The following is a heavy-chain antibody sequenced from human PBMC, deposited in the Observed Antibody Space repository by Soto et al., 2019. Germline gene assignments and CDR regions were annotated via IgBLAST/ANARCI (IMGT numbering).Heavy chain of an antibody. V-gene: IGHV3-33*01. CDR3: ARVDYDRSGHEYFQH. J-gene: IGHJ1*01. D-gene: IGHD3-22*01. CDR2: IWYDGSNK. Sequence: QVQLVESGGGVVQPGRSLRLSCAASGFTFSSYGMHWVRQAPGKGLEWVAVIWYDGSNKYYADSVKGRFTISRDNSKNTLYLQMNSLRAEDTAVYYCARVDYDRSGHEYFQHWGQGTLVTVSS. CDR1: GFTFSSYG.